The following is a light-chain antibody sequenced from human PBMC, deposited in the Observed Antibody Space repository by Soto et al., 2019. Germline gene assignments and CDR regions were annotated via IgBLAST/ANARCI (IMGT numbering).Light chain of an antibody. CDR2: AAS. CDR3: QKCKVAPFT. Sequence: ILMTQSPSSLSAFVGDRVTITCRASQDIVNFLAWYQQKPGKVPKLLIYAASTLQSGVPSRFSGSGSGTDFTLTISSLQPEDVATYYCQKCKVAPFTFGGGTKVDI. J-gene: IGKJ4*01. CDR1: QDIVNF. V-gene: IGKV1-27*01.